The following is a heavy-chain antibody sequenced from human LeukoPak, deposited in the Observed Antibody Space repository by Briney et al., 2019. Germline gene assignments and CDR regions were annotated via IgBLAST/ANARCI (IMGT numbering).Heavy chain of an antibody. CDR2: IRYKAYSYTT. V-gene: IGHV3-72*01. Sequence: GGSLRLSCAASGFTFSDHYMDWVRQAPGKGLEWVGRIRYKAYSYTTDYAASVKGRFTISRDDSKNSLYLQMNSLKTEDTAVYYCARDSYNSGWYIGDWGQGTLVTVSS. CDR1: GFTFSDHY. D-gene: IGHD6-19*01. CDR3: ARDSYNSGWYIGD. J-gene: IGHJ4*02.